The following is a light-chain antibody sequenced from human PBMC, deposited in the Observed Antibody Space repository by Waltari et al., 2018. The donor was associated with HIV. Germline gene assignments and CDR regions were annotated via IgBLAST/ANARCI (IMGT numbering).Light chain of an antibody. Sequence: QSALTQPASVSGSPGQSIHIPCTGTSSDVGDYNFVSWYHPHPGRAPKLIIYEVIRRPSGVSNRFSGSKSGNTASLTIAGLQAEDEADYSCGSYTNTTTSVVFGGGTKLTVL. CDR3: GSYTNTTTSVV. CDR1: SSDVGDYNF. V-gene: IGLV2-14*01. J-gene: IGLJ2*01. CDR2: EVI.